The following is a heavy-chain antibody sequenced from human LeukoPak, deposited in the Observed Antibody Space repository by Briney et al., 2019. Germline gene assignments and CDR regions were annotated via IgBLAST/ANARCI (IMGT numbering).Heavy chain of an antibody. CDR2: INPNSGGT. D-gene: IGHD6-13*01. CDR3: ATNWGQQLALFDY. V-gene: IGHV1-2*02. CDR1: GYTFTGYY. Sequence: ASVKVSCKASGYTFTGYYMHWVRQAPGQGLEWMGWINPNSGGTNYAQKFQGRVTMTRDTSNSTAYMELSRLRSDDTAVYYCATNWGQQLALFDYWGQGTLVTVSS. J-gene: IGHJ4*02.